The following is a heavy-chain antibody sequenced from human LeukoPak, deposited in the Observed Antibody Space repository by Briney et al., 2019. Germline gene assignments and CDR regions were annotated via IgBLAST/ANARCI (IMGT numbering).Heavy chain of an antibody. J-gene: IGHJ4*02. V-gene: IGHV3-48*02. Sequence: GGSLRLSCAASGFTFSSYSMSWVRQAPGKGLEWVSHITASGTAMFYADSVKGRFTISRDNAKDSLYLQMNSLRDEDTAVYYCASSGSYRFDYWGQGTLVTVSS. CDR1: GFTFSSYS. D-gene: IGHD1-26*01. CDR3: ASSGSYRFDY. CDR2: ITASGTAM.